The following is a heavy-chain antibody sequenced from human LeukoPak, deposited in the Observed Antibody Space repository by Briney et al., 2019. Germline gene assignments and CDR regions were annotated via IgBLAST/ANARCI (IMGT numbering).Heavy chain of an antibody. J-gene: IGHJ4*02. CDR2: IYYSGST. Sequence: SETLSLTCNVSGGSISSTTYYWVWVRQPPGRGLEWIGNIYYSGSTYYNLSLKSRATISLDTSKKQFSLTLSSVTAADTAVYYCARLTGYMIEDYFDYWGQGTLVTVSS. CDR1: GGSISSTTYY. V-gene: IGHV4-39*07. CDR3: ARLTGYMIEDYFDY. D-gene: IGHD3-22*01.